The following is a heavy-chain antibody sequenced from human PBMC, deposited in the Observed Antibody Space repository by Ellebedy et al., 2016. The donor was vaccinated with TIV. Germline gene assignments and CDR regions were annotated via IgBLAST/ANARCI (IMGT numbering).Heavy chain of an antibody. CDR2: ISYDGSNN. CDR3: SKANTSPDFGMDV. CDR1: GFIFRSYA. D-gene: IGHD3-3*01. J-gene: IGHJ6*02. V-gene: IGHV3-30*18. Sequence: GGSLRLXCAASGFIFRSYAMHWVRKAPGKGLEWVALISYDGSNNYVADSVKGRFTISRENSNNTLYLQMNSLKAEDTAVYYCSKANTSPDFGMDVWGDGTTITVSS.